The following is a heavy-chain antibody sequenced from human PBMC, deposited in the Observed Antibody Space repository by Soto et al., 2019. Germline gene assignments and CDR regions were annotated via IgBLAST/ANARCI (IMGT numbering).Heavy chain of an antibody. J-gene: IGHJ4*02. V-gene: IGHV3-23*01. CDR3: AKGRYYYDSSPHVEIDY. CDR1: GFTFSSYA. CDR2: ISGSGGST. D-gene: IGHD3-22*01. Sequence: LRLSCAASGFTFSSYAMSWVRQAPGKGLEWVSAISGSGGSTYYADSVKGRFPISRDNSKNTLYLQMNSLRAEDTAVYYCAKGRYYYDSSPHVEIDYWGQGTLVTVSS.